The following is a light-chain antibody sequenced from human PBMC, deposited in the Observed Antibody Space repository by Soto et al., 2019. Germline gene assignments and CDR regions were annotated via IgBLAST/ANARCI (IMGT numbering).Light chain of an antibody. Sequence: IQMTQSPSSLSASVGYRVTITCRAGQSISTYLNWYQQKPGKAPKLLIYAASSLQSGVPSRFSGSGSGTDFTLTISNLQPDDFATYYCQQSTGIPYTFGQGSKLEIK. CDR2: AAS. V-gene: IGKV1-39*01. J-gene: IGKJ2*01. CDR1: QSISTY. CDR3: QQSTGIPYT.